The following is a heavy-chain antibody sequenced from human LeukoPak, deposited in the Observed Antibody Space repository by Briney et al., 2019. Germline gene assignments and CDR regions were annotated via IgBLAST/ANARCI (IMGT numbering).Heavy chain of an antibody. Sequence: SETLSLTCTVSGGSISSYYWGWIRQPPGKELEWIGSIYYSGSTYYNPSLKSRVTISVDTSKNQFSLMLSSVTAADTAVYYCARRLTMIREGYYYGMDVWGQGTTVTVSS. D-gene: IGHD3-22*01. CDR2: IYYSGST. J-gene: IGHJ6*02. CDR1: GGSISSYY. V-gene: IGHV4-39*01. CDR3: ARRLTMIREGYYYGMDV.